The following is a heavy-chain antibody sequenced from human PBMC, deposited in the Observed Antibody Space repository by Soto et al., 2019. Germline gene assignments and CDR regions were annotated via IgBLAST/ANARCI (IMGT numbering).Heavy chain of an antibody. V-gene: IGHV3-21*01. J-gene: IGHJ6*02. D-gene: IGHD6-25*01. CDR2: ISSSSSYI. CDR3: ARMGSQRYYYYGMDV. Sequence: EVQLVESGGGLVKPGGSLRLSCAASGFTFSSYSMNLVRQAAGKGLEWVSSISSSSSYIYYADSVKGRFTISRDNAKNSLYLQMNSLRASDTAVYYCARMGSQRYYYYGMDVWGQGTTVTVSS. CDR1: GFTFSSYS.